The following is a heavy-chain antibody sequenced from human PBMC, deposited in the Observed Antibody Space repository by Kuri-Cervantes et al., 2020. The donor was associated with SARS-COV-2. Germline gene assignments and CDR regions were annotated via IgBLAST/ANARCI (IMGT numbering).Heavy chain of an antibody. V-gene: IGHV3-30*02. Sequence: GESLKISCAASGFTFSAYNMDWVRQAPGKGLEWVAVIWYGGSNKYYADSVKGRFTISRDNSKNTLYLQMNSLRAEDTAVYYCAKGHCTNGVCLDYFDYWGQGTLVTVSS. CDR1: GFTFSAYN. CDR3: AKGHCTNGVCLDYFDY. J-gene: IGHJ4*02. D-gene: IGHD2-8*01. CDR2: IWYGGSNK.